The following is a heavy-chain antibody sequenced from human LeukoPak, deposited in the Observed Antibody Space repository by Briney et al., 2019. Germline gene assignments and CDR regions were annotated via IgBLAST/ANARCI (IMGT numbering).Heavy chain of an antibody. V-gene: IGHV1-18*01. Sequence: ASVKVSCKASGGTFSSYAISWVRQAPGQGLEWMGWISAYNGNTNYAQKLQGRVTMTTDTSTSTAYMELRSLRSDDTAVYYCARAGTRSYYYYYGMDVWGQGTTVTVSS. J-gene: IGHJ6*02. D-gene: IGHD6-13*01. CDR1: GGTFSSYA. CDR2: ISAYNGNT. CDR3: ARAGTRSYYYYYGMDV.